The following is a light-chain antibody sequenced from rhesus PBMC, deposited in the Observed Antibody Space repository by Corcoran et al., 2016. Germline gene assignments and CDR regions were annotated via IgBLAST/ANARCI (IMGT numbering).Light chain of an antibody. CDR1: QGISNW. V-gene: IGKV1-21*01. J-gene: IGKJ1*01. CDR2: KAS. CDR3: QQFNGVPWT. Sequence: DIQMTQSPSPLSASVGDRVTITCRASQGISNWLAWYQQKPGKAPKVLIYKASMLQSGVTSRFSGSGPGTDFTLTISSLRPEDFGLYFCQQFNGVPWTFGQGAKVEIK.